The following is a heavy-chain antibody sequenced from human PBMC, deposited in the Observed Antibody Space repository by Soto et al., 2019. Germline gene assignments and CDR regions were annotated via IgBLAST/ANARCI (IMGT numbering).Heavy chain of an antibody. CDR3: ARHPEVYCGGDCRAFDY. Sequence: QLRLQESGPGLVNPSETLSLTCTASGASIIKTGFYWGWIRQPPGKGLVWIGSISHSGDTYYNPSLKSRVMLSIDTSKNQFSLKLNSVTDADTAIYYCARHPEVYCGGDCRAFDYWGQGTLVTVSS. CDR2: ISHSGDT. D-gene: IGHD2-21*01. CDR1: GASIIKTGFY. J-gene: IGHJ4*02. V-gene: IGHV4-39*01.